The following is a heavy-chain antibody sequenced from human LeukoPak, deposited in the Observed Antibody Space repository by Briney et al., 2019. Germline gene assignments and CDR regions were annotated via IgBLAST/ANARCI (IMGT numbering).Heavy chain of an antibody. J-gene: IGHJ4*02. CDR2: ISYDGSNK. V-gene: IGHV3-30*03. D-gene: IGHD2-2*03. CDR3: VGGYCSTTACSPLDY. CDR1: GFSFINFA. Sequence: GGSLRLSCAASGFSFINFAMHWVRQAPGKGLEWVAVISYDGSNKYFADSLRGTFNISRDNYKNTLFLQMNSLRAEDSAVYYCVGGYCSTTACSPLDYWGQGTLVTVSS.